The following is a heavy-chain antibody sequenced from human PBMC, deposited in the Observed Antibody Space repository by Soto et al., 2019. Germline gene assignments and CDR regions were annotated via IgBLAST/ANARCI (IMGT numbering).Heavy chain of an antibody. Sequence: AASVKVSCKASGYTFTSYAMHWVRQAPGQRLEWMGWINAGNGNTKYSQKFQGRVTITRDTSASTAYMELSSLRSEDTAVYYCARVLYYYDSSDLGWFDPWGQGTLVTVSS. CDR1: GYTFTSYA. V-gene: IGHV1-3*01. CDR3: ARVLYYYDSSDLGWFDP. D-gene: IGHD3-22*01. J-gene: IGHJ5*02. CDR2: INAGNGNT.